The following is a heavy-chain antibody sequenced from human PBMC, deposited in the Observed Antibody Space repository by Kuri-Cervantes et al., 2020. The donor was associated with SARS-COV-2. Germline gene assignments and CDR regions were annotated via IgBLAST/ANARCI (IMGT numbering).Heavy chain of an antibody. J-gene: IGHJ3*02. D-gene: IGHD2-15*01. CDR2: ISYDGSNK. CDR1: GFTFSSYA. V-gene: IGHV3-30-3*01. CDR3: ARDRVVEAFDI. Sequence: GGSLRPSCAASGFTFSSYAMHWVRQAPGKGLEWVAVISYDGSNKYYADSVKGRFTISRDNSKNTLYLQMNSLRAEDTAVYYCARDRVVEAFDIWGQGTMVTVSS.